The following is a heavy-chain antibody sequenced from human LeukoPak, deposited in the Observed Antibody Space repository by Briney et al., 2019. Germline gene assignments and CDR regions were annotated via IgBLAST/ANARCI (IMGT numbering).Heavy chain of an antibody. CDR1: GFTFSSYS. Sequence: GGSLRLSCAASGFTFSSYSMNWVRQAPGKGLEWVSYISSSSSTIYYADSVKGRFTISRDNAKNSLYLQVNSLRAEDTAVYYCARDEVACSSTNCYFVYWGQGTLVTVSS. V-gene: IGHV3-48*04. CDR2: ISSSSSTI. J-gene: IGHJ4*02. CDR3: ARDEVACSSTNCYFVY. D-gene: IGHD2-2*01.